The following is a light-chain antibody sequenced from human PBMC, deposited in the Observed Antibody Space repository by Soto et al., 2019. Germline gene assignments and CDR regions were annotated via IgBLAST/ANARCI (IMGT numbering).Light chain of an antibody. J-gene: IGLJ3*02. V-gene: IGLV1-47*01. CDR2: RNN. CDR3: SSYTSSSILAV. CDR1: SSNIGSNS. Sequence: QAVLTQPPSASGTPGQRVTISCSGSSSNIGSNSVYWHQQLPGTAPKLLIYRNNQRPSGVPDRFSDSKSGTSASLAISRLRSEDEADYYCSSYTSSSILAVFGGGTKLTVL.